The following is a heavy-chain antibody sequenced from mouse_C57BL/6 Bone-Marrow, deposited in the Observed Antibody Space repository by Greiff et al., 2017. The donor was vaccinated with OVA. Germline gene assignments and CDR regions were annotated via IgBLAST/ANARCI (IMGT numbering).Heavy chain of an antibody. J-gene: IGHJ2*01. CDR1: GYTFTSYW. V-gene: IGHV1-5*01. CDR3: TRGDTTVVAPFDY. CDR2: IYPGNSDT. Sequence: EVQRVESGTVLARPGASVKMSCKTSGYTFTSYWMHWVKQRPGQGLEWIGAIYPGNSDTSYNQKFKGKAKLTAVTSASTAYMELSSLTNEDSAVYYCTRGDTTVVAPFDYWGQGTTLTVSS. D-gene: IGHD1-1*01.